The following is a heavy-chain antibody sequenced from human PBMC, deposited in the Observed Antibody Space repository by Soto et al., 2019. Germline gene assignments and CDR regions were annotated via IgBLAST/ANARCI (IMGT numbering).Heavy chain of an antibody. CDR2: IWYDGSSK. Sequence: QVQLVESGGGVVQPGRSLRLSCAASGFTFSSYAMHWVRQAPGKGLEWVAVIWYDGSSKYYADSVKGRITISRDNSNNTVSLHMSSVRDEDTAVYYCTKSEAGGGGNTHLEYWGQGTLVTVSP. D-gene: IGHD2-15*01. CDR3: TKSEAGGGGNTHLEY. CDR1: GFTFSSYA. J-gene: IGHJ4*02. V-gene: IGHV3-33*06.